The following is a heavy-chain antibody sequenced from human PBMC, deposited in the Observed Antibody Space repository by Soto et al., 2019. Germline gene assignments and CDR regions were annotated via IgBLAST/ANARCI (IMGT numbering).Heavy chain of an antibody. D-gene: IGHD1-7*01. V-gene: IGHV4-59*01. Sequence: PSATLSLTCTVSGCSISSYYWSWIRQPPGKGLEWIGYIYYSGSTNYNPSLKSRVTISVDTSKNQFSLKLSSVTAADTAVYYCARAPRGNYGYPSYFDYWGQGTLVTVS. J-gene: IGHJ4*02. CDR3: ARAPRGNYGYPSYFDY. CDR1: GCSISSYY. CDR2: IYYSGST.